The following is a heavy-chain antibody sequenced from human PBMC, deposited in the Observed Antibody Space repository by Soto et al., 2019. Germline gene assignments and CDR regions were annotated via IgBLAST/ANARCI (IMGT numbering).Heavy chain of an antibody. CDR3: ARIRVDCCGDCYPGDAFDI. CDR2: IIPIFGTA. V-gene: IGHV1-69*12. D-gene: IGHD2-21*02. J-gene: IGHJ3*02. Sequence: QVQLVQSGAEVKKPGSSVKVSCKASGGTFSSYAISWVRQAPGQGLEWMGGIIPIFGTANYAQKFQGRVKITADEATIKAYMQLSSLRSEDTAVYYVARIRVDCCGDCYPGDAFDIWGQGTMVTVSS. CDR1: GGTFSSYA.